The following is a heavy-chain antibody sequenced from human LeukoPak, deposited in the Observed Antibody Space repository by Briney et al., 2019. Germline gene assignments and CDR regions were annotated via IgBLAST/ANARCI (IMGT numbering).Heavy chain of an antibody. J-gene: IGHJ4*02. CDR3: VVVVAAHYFDY. CDR2: IKSKTDGGTT. Sequence: GGSLRLSCAASGFTFSNAWMSWVRQAPGKGLEWVGRIKSKTDGGTTDYAAPVKGRFTIPRDDSKNTLYLQMNSLKTEDTAVYYCVVVVAAHYFDYWGQGTLVTVSS. V-gene: IGHV3-15*01. D-gene: IGHD2-15*01. CDR1: GFTFSNAW.